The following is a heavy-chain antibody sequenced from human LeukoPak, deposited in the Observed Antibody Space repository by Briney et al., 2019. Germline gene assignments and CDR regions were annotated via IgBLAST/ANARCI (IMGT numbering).Heavy chain of an antibody. J-gene: IGHJ4*02. D-gene: IGHD5-12*01. CDR3: TRDRGYDYFFDY. CDR1: GYTFTCYY. CDR2: INPNSGGK. Sequence: ASVKVSCKASGYTFTCYYMHWVRQTPGQGLEWMGRINPNSGGKNYAQKFQGRVTMTRDTSISTAYMELSRLRSDDTAVYYCTRDRGYDYFFDYWGQGTLVTASS. V-gene: IGHV1-2*06.